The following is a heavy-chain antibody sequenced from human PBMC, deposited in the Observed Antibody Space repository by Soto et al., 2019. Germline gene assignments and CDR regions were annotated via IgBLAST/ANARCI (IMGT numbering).Heavy chain of an antibody. V-gene: IGHV4-39*01. D-gene: IGHD3-10*01. Sequence: PSETLSLTCTVSGGSIGSSSYYWGWIRQPPGKGLEWIGSIYYSGSTYYNPSLKSRVTIAVDTSKNQFSLKLSSVTAADTAVYYCARHDVAGAKLLWFGESPYYYYGMDVWGQGTTVTVSS. CDR3: ARHDVAGAKLLWFGESPYYYYGMDV. CDR1: GGSIGSSSYY. CDR2: IYYSGST. J-gene: IGHJ6*02.